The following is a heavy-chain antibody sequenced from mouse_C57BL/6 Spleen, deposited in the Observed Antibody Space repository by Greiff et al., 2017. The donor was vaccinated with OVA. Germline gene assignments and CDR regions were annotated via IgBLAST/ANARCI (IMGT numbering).Heavy chain of an antibody. J-gene: IGHJ2*01. D-gene: IGHD1-1*01. CDR2: IYPSDSET. Sequence: QVQLQQPGAELVRPGSSVKLSCKASGYTFTSYWMDWVKQRPGQGLEWIGNIYPSDSETHYNQKFKDKATLTVDKSSSTAYMQLSSLTSEDSAVYYCARDYGSSLYFDYWGQGTTLTVSS. CDR3: ARDYGSSLYFDY. V-gene: IGHV1-61*01. CDR1: GYTFTSYW.